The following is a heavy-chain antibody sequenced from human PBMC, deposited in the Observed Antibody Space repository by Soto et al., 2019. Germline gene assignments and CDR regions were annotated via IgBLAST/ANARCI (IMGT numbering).Heavy chain of an antibody. D-gene: IGHD3-9*01. CDR2: FDPEDGET. Sequence: GASVKVSCKVSGYTLTELSMHWVRQAPGKGLEWMGGFDPEDGETIYAQKFQGRVTMTEDTSTDTAYMELSSLRSEDTAVYYCATDQYYDILTGPYPKYYYGMDVWGQGTTVTVSS. V-gene: IGHV1-24*01. CDR1: GYTLTELS. J-gene: IGHJ6*02. CDR3: ATDQYYDILTGPYPKYYYGMDV.